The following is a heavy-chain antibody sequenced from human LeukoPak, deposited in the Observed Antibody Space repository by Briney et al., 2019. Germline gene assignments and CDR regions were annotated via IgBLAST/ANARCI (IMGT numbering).Heavy chain of an antibody. D-gene: IGHD3-10*01. Sequence: GGSLRLSCAASGFTFSSYAMSWVRQAPGKGLEWVSYISSSGSTIYYADSVKGRFTISRDNAKNSLYLQMNSLRAEDTAVYYCARGTMVRGPLSAFDIWGQGTMVTVSS. CDR2: ISSSGSTI. CDR1: GFTFSSYA. J-gene: IGHJ3*02. V-gene: IGHV3-48*03. CDR3: ARGTMVRGPLSAFDI.